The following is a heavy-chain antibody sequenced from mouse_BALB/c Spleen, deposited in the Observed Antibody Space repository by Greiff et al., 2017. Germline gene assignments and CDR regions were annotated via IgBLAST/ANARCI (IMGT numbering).Heavy chain of an antibody. D-gene: IGHD1-1*01. J-gene: IGHJ4*01. CDR3: ARRSYYYGSRPYYAMDY. V-gene: IGHV5-17*02. CDR1: GFTFSSFG. CDR2: ISSGSSTI. Sequence: EVKLMESGGGLVKPGGSLKLSCAASGFTFSSFGMHWVRQAPEKGLEWVAYISSGSSTIYYADTVKGRFTISRDNPKNTLFLQMTSLRSEDTAMYYCARRSYYYGSRPYYAMDYWGQGTSVTVSS.